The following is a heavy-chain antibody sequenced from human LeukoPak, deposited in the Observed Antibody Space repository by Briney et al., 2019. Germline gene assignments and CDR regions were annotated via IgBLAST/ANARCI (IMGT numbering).Heavy chain of an antibody. CDR3: ARLGYCSSTSCYYYGMDV. Sequence: PSETLSLTCAVYGGSFSGYYWSWLRQPPGKGLEWIGEINHSGSTNYNPSLKSRVTISVDTSKNQFSLKLSSVTAADTAVYYCARLGYCSSTSCYYYGMDVWGQGTTVTVSS. D-gene: IGHD2-2*01. J-gene: IGHJ6*02. CDR1: GGSFSGYY. CDR2: INHSGST. V-gene: IGHV4-34*01.